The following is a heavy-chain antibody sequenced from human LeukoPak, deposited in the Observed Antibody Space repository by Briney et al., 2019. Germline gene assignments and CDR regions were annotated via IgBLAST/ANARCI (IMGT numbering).Heavy chain of an antibody. V-gene: IGHV1-69*05. CDR2: ITPIFGTA. Sequence: GASVKVSCKASGGTFSSYAISWVRQAPGQGLEWMGRITPIFGTANYAQKFRGRVTITTDESTSTAYMELSSLRSEDTAVYYCARSSFGDGYANWGQGTLVTVSS. CDR1: GGTFSSYA. J-gene: IGHJ4*02. CDR3: ARSSFGDGYAN. D-gene: IGHD5-24*01.